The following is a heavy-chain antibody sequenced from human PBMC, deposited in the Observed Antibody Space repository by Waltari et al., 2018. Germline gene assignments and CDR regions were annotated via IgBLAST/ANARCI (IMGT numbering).Heavy chain of an antibody. CDR1: GGSISSYY. CDR2: IYYSGST. J-gene: IGHJ3*02. CDR3: AGWFYDSSGYRAFDI. V-gene: IGHV4-59*01. D-gene: IGHD3-22*01. Sequence: QVQLQESGPGLVKPSETLSLTCTVSGGSISSYYWSWIRQPPGKGLEWIGYIYYSGSTNYNPSLKSRVTISVDTSKNQFSLTLSSVTAADTAVYYCAGWFYDSSGYRAFDIWGQGTMVTVSS.